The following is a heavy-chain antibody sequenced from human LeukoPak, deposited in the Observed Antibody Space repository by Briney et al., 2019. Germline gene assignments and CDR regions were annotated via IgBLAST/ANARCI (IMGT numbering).Heavy chain of an antibody. D-gene: IGHD3-22*01. CDR1: GGTFSSYA. CDR3: ARAPVAYYYDSSGYSWFDP. V-gene: IGHV1-69*05. CDR2: IIPIFGTA. J-gene: IGHJ5*02. Sequence: ASVKVSCKASGGTFSSYAISWVRQAPGQGLEWMGGIIPIFGTANYAQKFQGRVTITRDTSASTAYMELSSLRSEDMAVYYCARAPVAYYYDSSGYSWFDPWGQGTLVTVSS.